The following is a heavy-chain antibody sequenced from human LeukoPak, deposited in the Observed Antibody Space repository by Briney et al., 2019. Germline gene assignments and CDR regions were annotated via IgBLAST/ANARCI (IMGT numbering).Heavy chain of an antibody. D-gene: IGHD2-2*01. CDR1: GYTFTGYY. V-gene: IGHV1-2*02. CDR3: ARLHCSSTSCYAPDNYYYYYMDV. J-gene: IGHJ6*03. CDR2: INPNSGGT. Sequence: ASVKVSCKASGYTFTGYYMHWVRQAPGQGLEWMGWINPNSGGTNYAQKFQGRVTMTRDKSISTAYLQWSSLKASDTAMYYCARLHCSSTSCYAPDNYYYYYMDVWGKGTTVTVSS.